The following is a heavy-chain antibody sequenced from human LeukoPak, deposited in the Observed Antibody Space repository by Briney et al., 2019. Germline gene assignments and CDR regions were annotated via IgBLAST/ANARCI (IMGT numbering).Heavy chain of an antibody. D-gene: IGHD3-10*01. CDR2: ISYDGSNK. Sequence: GGSLRLSCAASGSTFSSYAMHWVRQAPGKGLEWVAVISYDGSNKYYADSVKGRFTISRDNSKNTLYLQMNSLRAEDTAVYYCARDGSGSYGHAFDIWGQGTMVTVSS. CDR1: GSTFSSYA. CDR3: ARDGSGSYGHAFDI. V-gene: IGHV3-30-3*01. J-gene: IGHJ3*02.